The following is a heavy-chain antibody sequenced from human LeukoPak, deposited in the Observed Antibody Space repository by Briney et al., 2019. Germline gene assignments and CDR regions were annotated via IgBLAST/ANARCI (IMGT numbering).Heavy chain of an antibody. D-gene: IGHD3-10*01. CDR1: GYTFTGYY. CDR3: ARGAVVLWFGELQYYYYYYYGMDV. J-gene: IGHJ6*02. CDR2: INPNSGGT. V-gene: IGHV1-2*06. Sequence: ASVKVSCKASGYTFTGYYMHWVRQAPGQGLEWMGRINPNSGGTNYVQKFQGRVTMTRDTSISTAYMELSRLRSDDTAVYYCARGAVVLWFGELQYYYYYYYGMDVWGQGTTVTVSS.